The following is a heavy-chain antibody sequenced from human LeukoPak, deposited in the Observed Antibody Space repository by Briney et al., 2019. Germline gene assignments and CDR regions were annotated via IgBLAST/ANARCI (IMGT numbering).Heavy chain of an antibody. CDR3: ARSPSACCSNTSCYVAFDI. CDR2: IYDSGST. J-gene: IGHJ3*02. CDR1: GGSISSYY. V-gene: IGHV4-59*01. D-gene: IGHD2-2*01. Sequence: SETLSLTCTVSGGSISSYYWSWIRQPPGKGLEWIGYIYDSGSTNYNPSLKSRVTISVDTSKNQFSLKLSSVTAADTAVYYCARSPSACCSNTSCYVAFDIWGQGTMVTVSS.